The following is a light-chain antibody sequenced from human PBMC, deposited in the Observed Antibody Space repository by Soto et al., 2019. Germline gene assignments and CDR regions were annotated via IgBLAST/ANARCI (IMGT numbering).Light chain of an antibody. Sequence: EIVMTQSPATLSVSPGERATLSCRASQSVSSNLAWYQQKPVQAPRLLIYGASTRATGIPARFSGSGSGTEFTLNISSLQSEDFAVYYCQQYNNWPYTFGQGTKLDIK. CDR2: GAS. CDR3: QQYNNWPYT. CDR1: QSVSSN. V-gene: IGKV3-15*01. J-gene: IGKJ2*01.